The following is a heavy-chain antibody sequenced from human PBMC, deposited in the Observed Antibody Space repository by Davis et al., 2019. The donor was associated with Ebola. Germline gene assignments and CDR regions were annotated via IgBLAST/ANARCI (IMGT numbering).Heavy chain of an antibody. CDR3: AAFPRADYYGGNRMVDY. J-gene: IGHJ4*02. CDR2: ISYDGSNK. CDR1: GFTFSSYG. V-gene: IGHV3-30*03. D-gene: IGHD4-23*01. Sequence: GESLKISCAASGFTFSSYGMHWVRQAPGKGLEWVAVISYDGSNKYYADSVKGRFTISRDNSKNTLYLQMNSLRAEDTAVYYCAAFPRADYYGGNRMVDYWGQGTLVTVSS.